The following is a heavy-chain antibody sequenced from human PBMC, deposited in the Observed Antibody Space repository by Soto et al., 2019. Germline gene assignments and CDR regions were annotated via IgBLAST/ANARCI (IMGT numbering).Heavy chain of an antibody. J-gene: IGHJ4*02. Sequence: GASVKVSCKASGYTFTGYYMHWVRQAPGQGLEWMGWINPNSGGTNYAQKFQGWVTMTRDTSISTAYMELSRLRSDDTSVYYCASPRTLYGSGSYTLDYWGQGTLVTVSS. D-gene: IGHD3-10*01. CDR1: GYTFTGYY. CDR2: INPNSGGT. CDR3: ASPRTLYGSGSYTLDY. V-gene: IGHV1-2*04.